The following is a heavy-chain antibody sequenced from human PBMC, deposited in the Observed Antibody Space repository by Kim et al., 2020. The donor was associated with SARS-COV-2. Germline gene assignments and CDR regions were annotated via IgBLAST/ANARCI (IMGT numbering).Heavy chain of an antibody. V-gene: IGHV4-31*03. CDR3: ALSWVRSSGYYYKLRAFDI. CDR2: IYYSGST. D-gene: IGHD3-22*01. J-gene: IGHJ3*02. Sequence: SETLSLTCTVSGGSISSGGYYWSWIRQHPGKGLEWIGYIYYSGSTYYNPSLKSRVTISVDTSKNQFSLKLSSVTAADTAVYYCALSWVRSSGYYYKLRAFDIWGQGTMVTVSS. CDR1: GGSISSGGYY.